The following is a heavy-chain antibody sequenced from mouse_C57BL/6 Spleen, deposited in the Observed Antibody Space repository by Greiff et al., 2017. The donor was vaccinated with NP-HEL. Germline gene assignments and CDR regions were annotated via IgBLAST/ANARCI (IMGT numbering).Heavy chain of an antibody. Sequence: VQLQQPGAELVRPGSSVKLSCKASGYTFTSYWMDWVQQRPGQGLEWIGNIYPSDSATHYNQKFKDKATLTVDKSSSTAYMQLSSLTSEDSAVYYCAGRLGRLYYFDYWGQGTTLTVSS. CDR1: GYTFTSYW. V-gene: IGHV1-61*01. CDR2: IYPSDSAT. D-gene: IGHD4-1*01. J-gene: IGHJ2*01. CDR3: AGRLGRLYYFDY.